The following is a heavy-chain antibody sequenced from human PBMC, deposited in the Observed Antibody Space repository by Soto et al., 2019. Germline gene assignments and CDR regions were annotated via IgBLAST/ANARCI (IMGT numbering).Heavy chain of an antibody. CDR3: ARGPLIVVVPAAIYWFDP. CDR2: INAGNGNT. D-gene: IGHD2-2*02. CDR1: GYTFTSYA. V-gene: IGHV1-3*01. J-gene: IGHJ5*02. Sequence: ASVKVSCKASGYTFTSYAMHWVRQAPGQRLEWMGWINAGNGNTKYSQKFQGRVTITRDTSASTAYMELSSLRSEDTAVYYCARGPLIVVVPAAIYWFDPWGQGTLVTVSS.